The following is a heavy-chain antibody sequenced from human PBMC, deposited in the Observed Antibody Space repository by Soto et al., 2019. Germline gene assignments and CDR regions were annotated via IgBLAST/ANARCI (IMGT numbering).Heavy chain of an antibody. D-gene: IGHD4-17*01. CDR3: AREGYGDYYYYYGMDV. CDR1: GYTFTSYD. J-gene: IGHJ6*02. CDR2: MNPNSGNT. V-gene: IGHV1-8*01. Sequence: ASVKVSCKASGYTFTSYDINWVRQATGQGLEWMGWMNPNSGNTGYAQKFQGRVTMTRNTSISTAYMELSSLRSEDTAVYYCAREGYGDYYYYYGMDVLGQGTTVTVSS.